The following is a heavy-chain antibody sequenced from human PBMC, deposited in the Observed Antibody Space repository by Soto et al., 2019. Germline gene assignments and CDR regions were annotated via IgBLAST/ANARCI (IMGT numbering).Heavy chain of an antibody. CDR2: IIPIFGTA. CDR1: GGTFSSYA. J-gene: IGHJ6*02. V-gene: IGHV1-69*13. Sequence: GASVKVSCKASGGTFSSYAISWVRQAPGQGLEWMGGIIPIFGTANYAQKFQGRVTITADESTSTAYMELSSLRSEDTAVYYCARALLPILEQPPKYYYYYGMDVWGQGTTVTVSS. CDR3: ARALLPILEQPPKYYYYYGMDV. D-gene: IGHD3-3*01.